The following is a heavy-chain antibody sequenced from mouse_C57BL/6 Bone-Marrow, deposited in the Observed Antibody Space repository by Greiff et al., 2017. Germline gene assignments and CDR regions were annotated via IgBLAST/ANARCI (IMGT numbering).Heavy chain of an antibody. CDR1: GFTFSSYG. CDR2: ISSGGSYT. J-gene: IGHJ2*01. D-gene: IGHD2-5*01. CDR3: RYSNSYFDY. V-gene: IGHV5-6*01. Sequence: EVMLVESGGDLVKPGGSLKLSCAASGFTFSSYGMSWVRQTPDKRLEWVATISSGGSYTYYPDSVKGRFTISRDNAKNTLYLQMSSLKSEDTAMYYCRYSNSYFDYWGQGTTLTVSS.